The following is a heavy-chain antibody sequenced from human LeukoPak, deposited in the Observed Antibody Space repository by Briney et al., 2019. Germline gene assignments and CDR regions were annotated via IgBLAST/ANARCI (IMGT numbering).Heavy chain of an antibody. CDR3: ARDVHYYGYLTTSDY. J-gene: IGHJ4*02. CDR1: GFTFSSYA. Sequence: GGSLGLSCAASGFTFSSYAMHWVRQAPGKGLEWVAVIPYDGSNKYYADSVKGRFTISRDNSKNTLYLQMNSLRAEDTAVYYCARDVHYYGYLTTSDYWGQGTLVTVSS. V-gene: IGHV3-30-3*01. D-gene: IGHD3-10*01. CDR2: IPYDGSNK.